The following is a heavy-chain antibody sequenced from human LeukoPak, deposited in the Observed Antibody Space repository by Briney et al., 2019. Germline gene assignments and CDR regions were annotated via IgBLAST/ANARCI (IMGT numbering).Heavy chain of an antibody. CDR3: GTLPAEYYYGMDV. V-gene: IGHV4-39*07. CDR1: GDSINSNNYY. CDR2: IHHSGST. J-gene: IGHJ6*02. Sequence: SETLSLTCTVSGDSINSNNYYWGWIRQPPGKGLEWIGEIHHSGSTNYNPSLKSRVTISVDKSKNQFSLKLSSVTAADTAVYYCGTLPAEYYYGMDVWGQGTTVTVSS. D-gene: IGHD2-2*01.